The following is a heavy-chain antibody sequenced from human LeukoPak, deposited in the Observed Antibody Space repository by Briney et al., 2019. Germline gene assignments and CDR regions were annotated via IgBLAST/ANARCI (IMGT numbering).Heavy chain of an antibody. CDR3: ARKPGGPVAGIDY. V-gene: IGHV4-61*02. D-gene: IGHD6-19*01. Sequence: SQTLSLTCTVSGGSISSGSYYWSWIRQPAGKGLEWIGRIYTSGSTNYNPSLKSRVTISVDTSKNQFSLKLSSVTAADTAVYYCARKPGGPVAGIDYWGQGTLVTVSS. J-gene: IGHJ4*02. CDR2: IYTSGST. CDR1: GGSISSGSYY.